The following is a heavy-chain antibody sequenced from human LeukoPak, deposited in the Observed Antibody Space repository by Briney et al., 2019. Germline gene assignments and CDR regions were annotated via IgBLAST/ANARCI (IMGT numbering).Heavy chain of an antibody. J-gene: IGHJ3*02. CDR1: GFTFSSYA. V-gene: IGHV3-30-3*01. Sequence: PGRSLRLSCAASGFTFSSYAMHWVRQAPGKGLEWVAVISYDGSNKYYADSVKGRFTISRDNSENTLYLQMNSLRAEDTAVYYCARGGDSSGYFHESFAFDIWGQGTMVTVSS. CDR3: ARGGDSSGYFHESFAFDI. D-gene: IGHD3-22*01. CDR2: ISYDGSNK.